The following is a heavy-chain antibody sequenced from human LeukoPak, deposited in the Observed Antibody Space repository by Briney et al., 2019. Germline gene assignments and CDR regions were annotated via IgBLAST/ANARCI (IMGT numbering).Heavy chain of an antibody. V-gene: IGHV3-43D*03. CDR1: VFTFDDYA. Sequence: GGSLRLSCAASVFTFDDYAMHWVRHSPGEGLQWVSLVNWDGGITYYADSVKGRFTISRDNNKNSLYLQMNSLRDEDTAYYYCAKDAAGRTGWSSFDYWGQGTLVTVSS. D-gene: IGHD6-19*01. CDR3: AKDAAGRTGWSSFDY. CDR2: VNWDGGIT. J-gene: IGHJ4*02.